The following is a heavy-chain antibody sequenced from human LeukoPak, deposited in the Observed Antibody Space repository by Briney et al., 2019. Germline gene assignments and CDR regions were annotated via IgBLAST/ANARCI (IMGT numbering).Heavy chain of an antibody. V-gene: IGHV1-2*04. CDR1: GYTFTGYY. J-gene: IGHJ4*02. CDR3: AREPQYGSGSYYSFDY. CDR2: INPNSGGT. D-gene: IGHD3-10*01. Sequence: GASVKVSCKASGYTFTGYYMHWVRRAPGRGLEWMGWINPNSGGTNYAQKFQGWVTMTRDTSISTAYMELSRLRSDDTAVYYCAREPQYGSGSYYSFDYWGQGTLVTVSS.